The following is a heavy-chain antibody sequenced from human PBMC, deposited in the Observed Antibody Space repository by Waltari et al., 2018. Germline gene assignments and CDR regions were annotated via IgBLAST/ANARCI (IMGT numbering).Heavy chain of an antibody. Sequence: QVQLQQWGTGLLKPSANLSLTWAVFGGALGDNSWIWISQPPGKGLEWIGEINHSGNTNYNSSLKSRVTISIHTSINQFSLKLSSVTAADTSVYYCARVGYSSSSGNYLDHWGQGTLVTVSS. CDR1: GGALGDNS. J-gene: IGHJ4*02. D-gene: IGHD6-6*01. CDR2: INHSGNT. V-gene: IGHV4-34*01. CDR3: ARVGYSSSSGNYLDH.